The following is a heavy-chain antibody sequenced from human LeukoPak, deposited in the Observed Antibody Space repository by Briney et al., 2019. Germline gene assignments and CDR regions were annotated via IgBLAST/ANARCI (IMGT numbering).Heavy chain of an antibody. CDR3: ARCRQWLIKDLACDAFDI. J-gene: IGHJ3*02. Sequence: ASVKVSCKASGGTFSSYAIKWVRQAPGQGLEWMGGIIPIFGTPNYAQKFQARVTITADESTSTAYMELSSLRSEDTAVYYCARCRQWLIKDLACDAFDIWGQGTMVTVSS. V-gene: IGHV1-69*13. CDR2: IIPIFGTP. CDR1: GGTFSSYA. D-gene: IGHD6-19*01.